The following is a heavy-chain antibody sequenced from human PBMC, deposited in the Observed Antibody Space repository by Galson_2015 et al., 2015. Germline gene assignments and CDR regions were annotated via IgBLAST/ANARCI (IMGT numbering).Heavy chain of an antibody. V-gene: IGHV1-2*04. Sequence: SVKVSCKASGYTFTGYYMHWVRQAPGQGLEWMGWTNSNSGGTNYAQKFQGWVTMTRDTSISTAYMELNRLRSDDTAVYYCARDSSGTHRGYYYGMDVWGQGTTVTVSS. CDR3: ARDSSGTHRGYYYGMDV. CDR2: TNSNSGGT. D-gene: IGHD6-6*01. J-gene: IGHJ6*02. CDR1: GYTFTGYY.